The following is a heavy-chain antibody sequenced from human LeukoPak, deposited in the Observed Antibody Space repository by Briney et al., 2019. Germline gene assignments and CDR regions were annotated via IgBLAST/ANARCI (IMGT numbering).Heavy chain of an antibody. CDR2: IIPIFGTA. V-gene: IGHV1-69*06. J-gene: IGHJ6*02. D-gene: IGHD3-10*01. Sequence: GAAVNEAGEASGGTFSSYAISWVRQAPGQGLEWMGRIIPIFGTANYAQKFQRRVTITADKSTSTAYMELSSLRSEDTAVYYSARGPGDYYYSLMDVWGQGTPVTVSS. CDR1: GGTFSSYA. CDR3: ARGPGDYYYSLMDV.